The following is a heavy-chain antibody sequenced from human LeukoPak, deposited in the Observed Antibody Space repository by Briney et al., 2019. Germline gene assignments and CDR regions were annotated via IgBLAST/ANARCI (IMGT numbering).Heavy chain of an antibody. CDR1: GGSMKNYY. D-gene: IGHD6-13*01. Sequence: ASETLSLTCTVSGGSMKNYYWSWIRQPPGKGLEWIGYIHDTRGTNYNPYLKSRVTMSLDTSKNHFSLSLNSVTAADTAVYFCAGGIGYATSPADHLGQGTLVIVSS. CDR2: IHDTRGT. V-gene: IGHV4-59*01. CDR3: AGGIGYATSPADH. J-gene: IGHJ5*02.